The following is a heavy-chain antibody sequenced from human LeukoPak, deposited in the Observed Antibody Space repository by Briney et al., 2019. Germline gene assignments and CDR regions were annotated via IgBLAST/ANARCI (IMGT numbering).Heavy chain of an antibody. CDR2: IYHSGSA. Sequence: SETLSLTCAVSGYSISSSYYWGWIRQPPGTGLEWIGNIYHSGSAYYNPSLKSRVTISADTSKNQFSLKLSSLTAADTAVYYCAANYFDSSAHYWGQGTLVTVSS. CDR1: GYSISSSYY. CDR3: AANYFDSSAHY. D-gene: IGHD3-22*01. J-gene: IGHJ4*02. V-gene: IGHV4-38-2*01.